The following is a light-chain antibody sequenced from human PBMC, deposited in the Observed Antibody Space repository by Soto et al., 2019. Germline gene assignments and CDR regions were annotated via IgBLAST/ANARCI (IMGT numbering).Light chain of an antibody. CDR1: QSVSST. CDR3: QQFNNWPET. J-gene: IGKJ2*01. Sequence: EIVMTQSPATLSVSPGERATLSCRASQSVSSTLAWYQQKPGQAPRLLIYGASTRATGIPARFSGSGSGTEFTLTISSLQSEDFAFYYCQQFNNWPETFGQGTKLEIK. CDR2: GAS. V-gene: IGKV3-15*01.